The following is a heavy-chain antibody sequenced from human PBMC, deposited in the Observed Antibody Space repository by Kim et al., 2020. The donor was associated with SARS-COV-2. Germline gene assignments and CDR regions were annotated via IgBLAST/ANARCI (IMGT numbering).Heavy chain of an antibody. CDR1: GFTFSGSA. J-gene: IGHJ4*02. V-gene: IGHV3-73*01. CDR2: IRSKASTYAT. CDR3: TRRPDVGGNSVVFDS. Sequence: GGSLRLSCAASGFTFSGSAMHWVRQASGKGLEWVGRIRSKASTYATAYAASVKGRITISRDDSKNTAYLQMNSLKTEDTAVYFCTRRPDVGGNSVVFDSWGQGTLVTVSS. D-gene: IGHD2-21*02.